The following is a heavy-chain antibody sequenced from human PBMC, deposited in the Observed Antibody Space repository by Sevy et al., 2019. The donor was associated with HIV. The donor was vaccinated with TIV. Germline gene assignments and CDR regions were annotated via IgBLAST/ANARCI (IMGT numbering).Heavy chain of an antibody. J-gene: IGHJ4*02. V-gene: IGHV3-7*03. CDR1: GFTFSRYW. CDR2: IKQDGSEK. CDR3: AREGYYYDSSGASDY. D-gene: IGHD3-22*01. Sequence: GGSLRLSCIASGFTFSRYWMSWVRQAPGKGLEWVANIKQDGSEKYYVDSVKGRFTISRDNAKNSQYLQMNSLGAEDTACYYYAREGYYYDSSGASDYWGQGTLVTVSS.